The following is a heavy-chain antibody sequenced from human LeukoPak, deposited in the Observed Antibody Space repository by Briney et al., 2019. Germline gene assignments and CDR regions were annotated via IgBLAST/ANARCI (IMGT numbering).Heavy chain of an antibody. J-gene: IGHJ6*03. CDR2: IYYSGST. Sequence: SETLSLTCTVSGGSISSYYWSWIRQPPGKGLEWIGYIYYSGSTNYNPSLKSRVTISVDTSKNQFSLKLSSVTAADTAVYYCARVGYCSSTSCRSGDYYYYYMDVWGKGTTVTVSS. CDR3: ARVGYCSSTSCRSGDYYYYYMDV. D-gene: IGHD2-2*01. V-gene: IGHV4-59*01. CDR1: GGSISSYY.